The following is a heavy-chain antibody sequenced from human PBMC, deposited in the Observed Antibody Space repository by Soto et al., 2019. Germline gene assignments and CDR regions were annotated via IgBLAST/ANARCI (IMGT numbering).Heavy chain of an antibody. Sequence: SETLSLTCAVSSYSISSGDYYWSWIRQPPGKGLEWIGYIYYSGSTYYNPSLKSRVTISVDTSKNQFSLKLNSVTAADTAVYYCARGHTSSWYSFDYWGQGTLVTVSS. CDR3: ARGHTSSWYSFDY. D-gene: IGHD6-13*01. CDR1: SYSISSGDYY. J-gene: IGHJ4*02. CDR2: IYYSGST. V-gene: IGHV4-30-4*01.